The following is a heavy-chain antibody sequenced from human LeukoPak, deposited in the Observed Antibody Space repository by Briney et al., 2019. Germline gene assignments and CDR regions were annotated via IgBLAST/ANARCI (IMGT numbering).Heavy chain of an antibody. CDR1: GGTFSSYA. CDR2: IIPIFGTA. J-gene: IGHJ6*02. D-gene: IGHD4-11*01. V-gene: IGHV1-69*13. Sequence: GASVKVSCKASGGTFSSYAISWVRQAPGQGLEWMGGIIPIFGTASYAQKFQGRVTITADESTSTAYMELSSLRSEDTAVYYCARVPGRSNSNQHHYYYYYGMDVWGQGTTVTVSS. CDR3: ARVPGRSNSNQHHYYYYYGMDV.